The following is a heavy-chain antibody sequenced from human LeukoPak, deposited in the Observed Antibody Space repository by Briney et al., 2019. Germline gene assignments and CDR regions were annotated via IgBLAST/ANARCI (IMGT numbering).Heavy chain of an antibody. J-gene: IGHJ4*02. CDR1: GGSISSSIYY. D-gene: IGHD3-9*01. CDR2: IYYSGST. CDR3: ARQVYDILTGYYTGGFDY. Sequence: SETLSLTCTVSGGSISSSIYYWGWIHQPPGKGLEWIGSIYYSGSTYYNPSLKSRVTISVDTSKNQFSLKLSSVTAADTAVYYCARQVYDILTGYYTGGFDYWGQGTLVTVSS. V-gene: IGHV4-39*01.